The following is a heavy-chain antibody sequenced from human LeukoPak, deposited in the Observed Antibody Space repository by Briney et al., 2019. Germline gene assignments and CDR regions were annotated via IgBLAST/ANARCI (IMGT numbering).Heavy chain of an antibody. CDR2: IYGDGSFT. V-gene: IGHV3-74*01. J-gene: IGHJ4*02. CDR3: VGWGISGITNH. Sequence: PGGSLRLSCAASGFTFSSYGMHWVRQAPGKGLVWVALIYGDGSFTRYADSVKGRFTISRDKNSLFLQVNSVRAEDTAVYYCVGWGISGITNHWGQGTLVTVSS. CDR1: GFTFSSYG. D-gene: IGHD1-7*01.